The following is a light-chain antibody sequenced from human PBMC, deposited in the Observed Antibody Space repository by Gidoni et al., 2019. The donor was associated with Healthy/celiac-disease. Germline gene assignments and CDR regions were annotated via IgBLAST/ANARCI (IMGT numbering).Light chain of an antibody. J-gene: IGKJ4*01. Sequence: DIPMTQSPSTLSASVGDRVTITSRASQSLSSLLAWYQQRPGKAPKLLIYKASSLDSGVPSRFSGSGSGTEFTLTISSLQADDFATYYCQQYNSYPLTFGGGTKVEIK. V-gene: IGKV1-5*03. CDR1: QSLSSL. CDR3: QQYNSYPLT. CDR2: KAS.